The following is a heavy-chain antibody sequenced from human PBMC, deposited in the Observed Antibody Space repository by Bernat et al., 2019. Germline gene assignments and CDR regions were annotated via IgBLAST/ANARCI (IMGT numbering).Heavy chain of an antibody. D-gene: IGHD3-16*01. J-gene: IGHJ4*02. Sequence: VQLLESGGDLVQPGGSLRLSCAASGFTFSDYSMTWIRQAPGKGLEWVSYISSSSTYTNYADSVKGRFTISRDNAKNSLYLQMNSLRAEDTAVYYCARSYASGSYIDYWGQGTLVTVSS. V-gene: IGHV3-11*03. CDR2: ISSSSTYT. CDR1: GFTFSDYS. CDR3: ARSYASGSYIDY.